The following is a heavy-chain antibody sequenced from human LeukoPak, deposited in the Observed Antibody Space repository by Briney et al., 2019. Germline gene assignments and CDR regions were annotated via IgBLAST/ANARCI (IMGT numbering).Heavy chain of an antibody. CDR3: ARDPNTYYYDSSGPARDY. V-gene: IGHV1-2*02. Sequence: ASVKVSCKAPGYTFTGYYMHWVRQAPGQGLEWMGWINPNSGGTNYAQKFQGRVTMTRDTSISTAYMELSRLRSDDTAVYYCARDPNTYYYDSSGPARDYWGQGTLVTVSS. J-gene: IGHJ4*02. CDR2: INPNSGGT. CDR1: GYTFTGYY. D-gene: IGHD3-22*01.